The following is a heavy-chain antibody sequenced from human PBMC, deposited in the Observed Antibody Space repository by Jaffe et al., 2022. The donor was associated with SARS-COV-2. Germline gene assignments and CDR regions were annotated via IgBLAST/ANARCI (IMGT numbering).Heavy chain of an antibody. D-gene: IGHD3-10*01. Sequence: EVQLVESGGGLVKPGGSLRLSCAASGFTFSSYSMNWVRQAPGKGLEWVSSISSSSSYIYYADSVKGRFTISRDNAKNSLYLQMNSLRAEDTAVYYCARDLDQWSELWFGELSAVDPWGQGTLVTVSS. J-gene: IGHJ5*02. V-gene: IGHV3-21*01. CDR2: ISSSSSYI. CDR3: ARDLDQWSELWFGELSAVDP. CDR1: GFTFSSYS.